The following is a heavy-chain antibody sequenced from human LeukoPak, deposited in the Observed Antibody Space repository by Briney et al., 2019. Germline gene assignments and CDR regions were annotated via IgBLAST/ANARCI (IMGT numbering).Heavy chain of an antibody. V-gene: IGHV1-2*02. CDR3: ATLLWFGDFDY. J-gene: IGHJ4*02. D-gene: IGHD3-10*01. CDR2: VSPNNGGT. Sequence: PLASVKVSCKTSGYLFTGFFIHWVRQAPGQGLEWMGSVSPNNGGTSYAQRFQGRVNMTSNTSTRTAYLQLSGLRFDDTAVYYCATLLWFGDFDYWGQGTPVTVS. CDR1: GYLFTGFF.